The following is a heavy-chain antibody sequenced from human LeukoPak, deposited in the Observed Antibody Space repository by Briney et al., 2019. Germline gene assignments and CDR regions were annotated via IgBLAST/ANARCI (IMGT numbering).Heavy chain of an antibody. V-gene: IGHV3-23*01. CDR1: GFSFSYYG. D-gene: IGHD2-15*01. J-gene: IGHJ1*01. CDR2: ISGRGGSGRST. CDR3: ARDRRLALGVAPYFQH. Sequence: GGSLRLSCAASGFSFSYYGMSWVRQAPGKGLEWVSAISGRGGSGRSTYYADSVKGRFTISRDNSKNTLYLQMNSLRAEDTAVYYCARDRRLALGVAPYFQHWGQGTLVTVSS.